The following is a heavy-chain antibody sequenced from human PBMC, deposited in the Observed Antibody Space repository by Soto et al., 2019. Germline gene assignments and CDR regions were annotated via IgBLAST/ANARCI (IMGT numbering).Heavy chain of an antibody. J-gene: IGHJ4*02. CDR1: GGSFSGYY. V-gene: IGHV4-34*01. D-gene: IGHD3-9*01. CDR2: INHSGST. Sequence: PSETLSLTCAVYGGSFSGYYWSWIRQPPGKGLEWIGEINHSGSTNYNPSLKSRVTISVDTSKNQFSLKLSSVTAADTAVYYCARRVGVRYFDWYQNYFDYWGQGTLVTVSS. CDR3: ARRVGVRYFDWYQNYFDY.